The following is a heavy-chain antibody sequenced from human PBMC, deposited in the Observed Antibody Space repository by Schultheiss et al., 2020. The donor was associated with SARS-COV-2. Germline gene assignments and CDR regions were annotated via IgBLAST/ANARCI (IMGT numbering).Heavy chain of an antibody. J-gene: IGHJ4*02. CDR2: IWYDGSNK. Sequence: GGSLRLSCAASGFTFSSYGMHWVRQAPGKGLEWVAVIWYDGSNKYYADSVKGRFTISRDNAKNSLYLQMNSLRAEDTALYYCARSDGYSYGRPFDYWGQGTLVTVSS. D-gene: IGHD5-18*01. CDR1: GFTFSSYG. V-gene: IGHV3-33*01. CDR3: ARSDGYSYGRPFDY.